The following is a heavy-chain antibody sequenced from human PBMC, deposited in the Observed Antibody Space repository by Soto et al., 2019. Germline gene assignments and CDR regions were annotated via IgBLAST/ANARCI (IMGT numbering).Heavy chain of an antibody. CDR3: ARHTTGANFYYGMDV. Sequence: SQTLSLTCAISGDSVSSNSAAWNWIRQSPSRGLEWLGRAYYRSKWYTDYAVSVNSQMTINPDTSKNQFSLQLNSVTPEDTDVYYSARHTTGANFYYGMDVLGKGTTGTVSS. J-gene: IGHJ6*04. V-gene: IGHV6-1*01. CDR2: AYYRSKWYT. CDR1: GDSVSSNSAA. D-gene: IGHD1-1*01.